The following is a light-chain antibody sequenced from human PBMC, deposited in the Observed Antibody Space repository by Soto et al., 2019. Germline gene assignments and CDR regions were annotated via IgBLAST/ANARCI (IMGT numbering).Light chain of an antibody. CDR3: HQYNNGPPWT. CDR1: QGIGSKY. Sequence: EIALTQSPGTLSLSPGERATLSCRASQGIGSKYLAWYQQKPGQAPRLLIYAASTRATGIAGRFSGSGSGTEFTLTISSLQSEDFAVYYCHQYNNGPPWTFGQGTKVDI. J-gene: IGKJ1*01. V-gene: IGKV3D-15*01. CDR2: AAS.